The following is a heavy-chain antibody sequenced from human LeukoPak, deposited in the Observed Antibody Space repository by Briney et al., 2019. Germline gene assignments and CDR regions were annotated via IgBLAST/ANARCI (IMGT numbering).Heavy chain of an antibody. CDR3: ARSDSTDFKGFDP. J-gene: IGHJ5*02. D-gene: IGHD3/OR15-3a*01. CDR2: MSYRGST. CDR1: GASISTYS. Sequence: ASETLSLTCTVSGASISTYSWNWIRQAPGRGLEWIGYMSYRGSTHFNPSLRGRGTMSLDTSKKQFSLELTSVTAEDTAVYYCARSDSTDFKGFDPWGQGTLVTVSS. V-gene: IGHV4-59*01.